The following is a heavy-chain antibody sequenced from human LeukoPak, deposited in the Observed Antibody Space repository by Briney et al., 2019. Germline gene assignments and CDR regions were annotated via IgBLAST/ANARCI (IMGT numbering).Heavy chain of an antibody. Sequence: SETLSLTCAVSGASINDFYWTWIRQPPGKGLEWIGYVYYGGSTNYNPSLKSRVSMSVDTSKNQFSLTLTSVTVADTAFYYCARGGIRGYSAFDDLDFWGLGTHVTVSS. J-gene: IGHJ4*02. CDR3: ARGGIRGYSAFDDLDF. CDR1: GASINDFY. V-gene: IGHV4-59*01. D-gene: IGHD5-12*01. CDR2: VYYGGST.